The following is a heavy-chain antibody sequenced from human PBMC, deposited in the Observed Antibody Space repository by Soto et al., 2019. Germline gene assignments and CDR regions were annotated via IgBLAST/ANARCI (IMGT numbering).Heavy chain of an antibody. Sequence: GGSLRLSCAASGFTFSSYGMHWVRQAPGKGLEWVAVISYDGSNKYYADSVKGRFTISRDNSKNTLYLQMNSLRAEDTAVYYCAKGNIYDSSGYYNYWGQGTLVTVSS. V-gene: IGHV3-30*18. CDR3: AKGNIYDSSGYYNY. J-gene: IGHJ4*02. D-gene: IGHD3-22*01. CDR2: ISYDGSNK. CDR1: GFTFSSYG.